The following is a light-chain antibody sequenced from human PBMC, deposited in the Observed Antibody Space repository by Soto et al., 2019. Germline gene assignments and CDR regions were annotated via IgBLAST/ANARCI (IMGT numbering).Light chain of an antibody. CDR2: TAS. J-gene: IGKJ1*01. CDR1: QLISSW. CDR3: QQYNSYPWT. V-gene: IGKV1-5*03. Sequence: DIQMTQSPSTLSASVGDRVTITCRASQLISSWLAWYQQKPGKAPKLLIYTASSLESGVPSRFSGSGSGTECTLTISSLQPDDFATYYCQQYNSYPWTFGQGTKVEIK.